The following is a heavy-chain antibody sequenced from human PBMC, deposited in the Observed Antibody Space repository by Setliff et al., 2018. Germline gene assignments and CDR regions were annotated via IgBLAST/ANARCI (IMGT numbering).Heavy chain of an antibody. D-gene: IGHD3-9*01. Sequence: ASVKVSCKASGYTFTSYAMHWVRQAPGQRLEWMGWINAGNGNTKYSQKFQGRVTITRDTSASTAYMELSSLRSEDTAVYYCARSADVVPALHHVLRYFDWLFNFDYWGQGTLVTVSS. J-gene: IGHJ4*02. CDR2: INAGNGNT. V-gene: IGHV1-3*01. CDR3: ARSADVVPALHHVLRYFDWLFNFDY. CDR1: GYTFTSYA.